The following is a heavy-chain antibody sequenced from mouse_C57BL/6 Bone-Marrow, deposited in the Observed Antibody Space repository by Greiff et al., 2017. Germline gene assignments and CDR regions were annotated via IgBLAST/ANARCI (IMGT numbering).Heavy chain of an antibody. CDR2: IYPGAGGT. J-gene: IGHJ3*01. Sequence: VQLQQSGAELVKPGASVKISCKASGYAFSSYWMNWVKQRPGKGLEWIGQIYPGAGGTNYNGKFKGKATLTADKSSSTAYMQLSSLTSEDSAVYFCARWGRPWFAYWGQGTLVTVSA. V-gene: IGHV1-80*01. CDR3: ARWGRPWFAY. CDR1: GYAFSSYW.